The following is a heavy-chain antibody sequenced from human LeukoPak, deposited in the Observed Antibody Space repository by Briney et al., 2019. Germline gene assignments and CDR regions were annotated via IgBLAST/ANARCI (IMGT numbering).Heavy chain of an antibody. CDR3: ARVWPIYGYNLLISRDGTSNWFDP. J-gene: IGHJ5*02. V-gene: IGHV1-69*04. CDR1: GGTFSSYA. CDR2: IIPILGIA. D-gene: IGHD5-12*01. Sequence: SVKVSCKASGGTFSSYAISWVRQAPGQGLEWMGRIIPILGIANYAQKFQGRVTITADKSTSTAYMELSSLRSEDTAVYYCARVWPIYGYNLLISRDGTSNWFDPWVQGTLVTVSS.